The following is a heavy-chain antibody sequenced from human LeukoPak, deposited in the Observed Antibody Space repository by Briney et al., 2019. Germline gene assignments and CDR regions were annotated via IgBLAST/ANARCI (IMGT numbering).Heavy chain of an antibody. D-gene: IGHD3-3*01. V-gene: IGHV4-38-2*01. CDR2: NYHSGST. J-gene: IGHJ4*02. CDR3: ARQRLMHYDFFDY. CDR1: GYSISSGYY. Sequence: PSETLSLTCAVSGYSISSGYYWGWIRHPPGKGLEWIGSNYHSGSTYYNPSLKSRVTISVDTSKNQFSLKLSSVTAADTAVYYCARQRLMHYDFFDYWGQGTLVTVSS.